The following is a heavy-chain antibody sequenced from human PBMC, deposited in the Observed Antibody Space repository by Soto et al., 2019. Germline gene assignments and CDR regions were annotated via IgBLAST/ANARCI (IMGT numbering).Heavy chain of an antibody. D-gene: IGHD1-26*01. CDR1: GFSLSTRAVG. CDR2: IYWNDDK. J-gene: IGHJ3*02. Sequence: XGPTPVNPTQTLTLTCTFSGFSLSTRAVGVGWIRQPPGKALEWLALIYWNDDKRYSPSLKNRLTITKDTSKNHVVLTMTNMDPVDTATYYCAHRHELGSFDIWGQGTKVTVSS. V-gene: IGHV2-5*01. CDR3: AHRHELGSFDI.